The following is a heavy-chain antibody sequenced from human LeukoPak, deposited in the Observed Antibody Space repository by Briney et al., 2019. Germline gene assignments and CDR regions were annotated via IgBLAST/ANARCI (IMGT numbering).Heavy chain of an antibody. V-gene: IGHV4-39*01. D-gene: IGHD3-10*01. CDR2: IYYSGTT. CDR1: GGSISNSNYY. Sequence: PSETLSLICTVSGGSISNSNYYWGWIRQPPGKGLEWIGSIYYSGTTYYNPSLKSRVTISVDTSENQFSLKLNSVTAADTAVYYCARRFVGSAGTFDYWGQGLLVTVSS. J-gene: IGHJ4*02. CDR3: ARRFVGSAGTFDY.